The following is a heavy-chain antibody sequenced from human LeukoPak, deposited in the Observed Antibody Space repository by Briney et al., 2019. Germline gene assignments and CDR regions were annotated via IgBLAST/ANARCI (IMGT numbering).Heavy chain of an antibody. CDR3: AKWPEGATPKFHH. V-gene: IGHV3-23*01. J-gene: IGHJ4*02. CDR2: ISASGHAT. Sequence: GGSLRLSCAASGFTFSSYAMSWVRQAPGKGLEAPGKGLEWVSTISASGHATYYPDSVRGRFTISRDNSKSTLHLQMDSLRAEDSALYYCAKWPEGATPKFHHWGRGTLVTVSS. CDR1: GFTFSSYA. D-gene: IGHD1-26*01.